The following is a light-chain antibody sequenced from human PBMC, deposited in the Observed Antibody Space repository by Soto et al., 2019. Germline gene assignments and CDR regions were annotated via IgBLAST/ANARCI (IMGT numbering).Light chain of an antibody. Sequence: DIQMTQSPSSLSASVGDRVTITCRASQAISNYLNWYQQRPGKAPKLLIYDASNLERGVPSRFSGTLSGTHFTFAITSLQPEDVATYYCQQSDSLPITFGQGTRLEI. CDR3: QQSDSLPIT. J-gene: IGKJ5*01. CDR2: DAS. V-gene: IGKV1-33*01. CDR1: QAISNY.